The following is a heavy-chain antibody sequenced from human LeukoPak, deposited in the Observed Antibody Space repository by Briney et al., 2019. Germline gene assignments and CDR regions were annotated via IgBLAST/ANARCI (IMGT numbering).Heavy chain of an antibody. J-gene: IGHJ1*01. Sequence: GGSLRLSCAASGFTFSSYAMSWVRQAPGKGLEWVSAISTTGGSTYYADSVKGRFTISRDNSKNTLYLQMNSLRAEDTAVYYCAKDGEYSTRAEYSHHWGQGTPVTVSS. CDR3: AKDGEYSTRAEYSHH. V-gene: IGHV3-23*01. D-gene: IGHD2/OR15-2a*01. CDR1: GFTFSSYA. CDR2: ISTTGGST.